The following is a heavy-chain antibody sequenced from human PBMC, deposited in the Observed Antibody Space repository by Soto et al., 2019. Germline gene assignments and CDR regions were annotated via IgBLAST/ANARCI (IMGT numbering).Heavy chain of an antibody. J-gene: IGHJ4*02. D-gene: IGHD3-10*01. CDR1: GGSITGYY. V-gene: IGHV4-59*01. Sequence: SETLSLTCTVSGGSITGYYWSWIRQPPGKGLEWIVYIYYSGTTSYNPSLYSRVTMSVDTSKNQFSLRVHSVTAADMAVYYCARESYFGSGATVVAYWGKGTLVTVSS. CDR2: IYYSGTT. CDR3: ARESYFGSGATVVAY.